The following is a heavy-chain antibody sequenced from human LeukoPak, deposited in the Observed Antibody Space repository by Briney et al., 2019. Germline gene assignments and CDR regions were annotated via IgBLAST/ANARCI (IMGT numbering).Heavy chain of an antibody. J-gene: IGHJ4*02. CDR3: ARISRGSYRQWDY. CDR1: GGSFSGYY. V-gene: IGHV4-34*01. Sequence: PSETLSLTCAVYGGSFSGYYWSWIRQPPGRGLEWIGEINQSGSTNYNPSLKSRVTISVDTSKNQFSLKLSSVTAADTAVYYCARISRGSYRQWDYWGQGTLVTVSS. CDR2: INQSGST. D-gene: IGHD3-16*02.